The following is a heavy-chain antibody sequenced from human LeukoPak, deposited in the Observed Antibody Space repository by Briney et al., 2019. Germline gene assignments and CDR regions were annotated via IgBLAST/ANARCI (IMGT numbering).Heavy chain of an antibody. Sequence: GGSLRLSCAASGFTFSSYEMNWVRQSPGKGLEWISHISSSGSTIYYADSLKGRFTISRDNAKNSLYLQMNSLRAEDTAVYYCASRGYDYGYFRDYWGQGTLVTVSS. CDR3: ASRGYDYGYFRDY. CDR1: GFTFSSYE. CDR2: ISSSGSTI. J-gene: IGHJ4*02. D-gene: IGHD5-18*01. V-gene: IGHV3-48*03.